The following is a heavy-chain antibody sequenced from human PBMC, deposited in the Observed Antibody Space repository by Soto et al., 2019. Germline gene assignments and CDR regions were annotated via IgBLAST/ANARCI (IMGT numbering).Heavy chain of an antibody. CDR1: GYTFTSYD. J-gene: IGHJ5*02. CDR2: MNPNSGNT. CDR3: ARDCLYFDWSPTKYGWFDP. Sequence: ASVKVSCKASGYTFTSYDINWVRQATGQGLEWMGWMNPNSGNTGYAQKFQGRVTMTRNTSISTAYMELSSLRSEDTAVYYCARDCLYFDWSPTKYGWFDPWGQGTLVTVSS. V-gene: IGHV1-8*01. D-gene: IGHD3-9*01.